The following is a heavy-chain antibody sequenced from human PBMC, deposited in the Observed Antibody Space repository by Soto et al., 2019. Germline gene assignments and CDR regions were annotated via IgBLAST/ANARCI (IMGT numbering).Heavy chain of an antibody. D-gene: IGHD6-13*01. CDR2: ISAHSGNT. V-gene: IGHV1-18*01. CDR3: ARIAASGIVHDFDF. J-gene: IGHJ4*02. Sequence: QVQLVQSEGEVKKPGASVKISCRASGYTFTSYAINWVRQAPGQGLEWMGWISAHSGNTNYAQKVQGRVTMTTATSTSTAYMELRSLRSDDKAIYYCARIAASGIVHDFDFWGQGTLVTVSS. CDR1: GYTFTSYA.